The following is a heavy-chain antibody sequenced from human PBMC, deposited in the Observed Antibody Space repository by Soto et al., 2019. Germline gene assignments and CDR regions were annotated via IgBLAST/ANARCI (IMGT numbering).Heavy chain of an antibody. D-gene: IGHD1-26*01. Sequence: ASVKVSCKASGGTFSSYAISWVRQAPGQGLEWMGGIIPIFGTANYAQKFQGRVTITADESTSTAYMELSSLRSEDTAVYYCARDEIVATDAFDIWGQGTMVTVSS. CDR1: GGTFSSYA. CDR2: IIPIFGTA. CDR3: ARDEIVATDAFDI. J-gene: IGHJ3*02. V-gene: IGHV1-69*13.